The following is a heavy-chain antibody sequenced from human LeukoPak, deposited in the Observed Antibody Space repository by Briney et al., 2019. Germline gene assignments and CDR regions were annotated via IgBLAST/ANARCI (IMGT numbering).Heavy chain of an antibody. CDR3: ARSGLVVAAAGTASPQHYYYGMDV. V-gene: IGHV3-33*01. CDR1: GFTFSSYG. Sequence: PGGSLRLSCAASGFTFSSYGMHWVRQAPGKGLEWVAVIWYDGSNKYYADSVKGRFTISRDNSKNTLYLQMNSLRAEDTAVYYCARSGLVVAAAGTASPQHYYYGMDVWGQGTTVTVSS. D-gene: IGHD6-13*01. CDR2: IWYDGSNK. J-gene: IGHJ6*02.